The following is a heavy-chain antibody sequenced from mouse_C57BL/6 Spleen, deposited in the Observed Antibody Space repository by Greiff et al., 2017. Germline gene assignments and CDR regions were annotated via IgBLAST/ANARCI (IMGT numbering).Heavy chain of an antibody. D-gene: IGHD1-1*01. CDR3: ARPYYGSSYGY. CDR1: GFTFSSYT. Sequence: EVKLQQPGGGFVMPGASLKLSCAASGFTFSSYTMSWVRQTPEQRLEWVATISGGGGNTYYPDSVKGRFAISRDNAKNTLYLQMSSLRSEDTALYYCARPYYGSSYGYWGQGTTLTVSS. CDR2: ISGGGGNT. J-gene: IGHJ2*01. V-gene: IGHV5-9*01.